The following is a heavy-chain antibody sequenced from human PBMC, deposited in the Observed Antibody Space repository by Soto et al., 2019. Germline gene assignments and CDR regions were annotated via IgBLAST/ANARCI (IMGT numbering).Heavy chain of an antibody. D-gene: IGHD4-17*01. CDR3: ARPAATVILSSRMDV. Sequence: SLRLSCAASGFTFSDYAMHWVRQAPGKGLEWVAIISFDGSNEHYADSVQGRFTISRDNSENTLYLQMNSLRADDTAVYYCARPAATVILSSRMDVWGQGTKVTVSS. V-gene: IGHV3-30-3*01. J-gene: IGHJ6*02. CDR2: ISFDGSNE. CDR1: GFTFSDYA.